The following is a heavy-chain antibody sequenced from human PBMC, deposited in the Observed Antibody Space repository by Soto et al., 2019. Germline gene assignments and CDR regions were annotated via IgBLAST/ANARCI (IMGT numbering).Heavy chain of an antibody. Sequence: GGSLRLSCAASGFTFSSYAMHWVRQAPGKGLEWVAVISYDGSNKYYADSVKGRFTISRDNSKNTLYLQMNSLRAEDTAVYYCARDTPVDAMVAEYFDYWGQGTLVTVSS. D-gene: IGHD5-18*01. CDR1: GFTFSSYA. J-gene: IGHJ4*02. CDR3: ARDTPVDAMVAEYFDY. V-gene: IGHV3-30-3*01. CDR2: ISYDGSNK.